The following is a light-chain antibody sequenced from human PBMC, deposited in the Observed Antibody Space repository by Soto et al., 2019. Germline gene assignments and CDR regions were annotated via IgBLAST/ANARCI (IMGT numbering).Light chain of an antibody. CDR1: QSVSSSY. Sequence: EIVLTQSPGTLSLSPGERATLSCRASQSVSSSYLAWYQQKPGQAPRLLIYGASSRATGIPDRFSGSGSGTDFTLTISRLEPEDFAVYYCQQYGRSGLTFGGGTKVEIK. J-gene: IGKJ4*01. CDR3: QQYGRSGLT. V-gene: IGKV3-20*01. CDR2: GAS.